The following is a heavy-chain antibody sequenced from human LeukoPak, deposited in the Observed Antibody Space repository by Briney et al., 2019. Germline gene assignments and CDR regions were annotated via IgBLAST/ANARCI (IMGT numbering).Heavy chain of an antibody. CDR1: GGSISSYY. V-gene: IGHV4-4*07. CDR2: IYTSGST. J-gene: IGHJ3*02. Sequence: SETLSLTCTVSGGSISSYYWSWIRQPAGKGLEWIGRIYTSGSTNYNPSLKSRVTMSVDTSKNQFSLKLSSVTAADTAVYYCARFQPPFYDSSGYANAFDIWGQGTMVTVSS. D-gene: IGHD3-22*01. CDR3: ARFQPPFYDSSGYANAFDI.